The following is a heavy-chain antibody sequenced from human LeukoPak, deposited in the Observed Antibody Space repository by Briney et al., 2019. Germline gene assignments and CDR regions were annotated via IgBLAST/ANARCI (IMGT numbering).Heavy chain of an antibody. D-gene: IGHD2-2*02. Sequence: GRSLRLSCAASGFTFSSYGMHWVRQAPGKGLEWVAVIWYDGSNKYYADSVKGRFTISRDNSKNTLYLQMNSLRAEDTAVYYCARESICSSTSCYMRSVVGYYYYMDVWGKGTTVTVSS. CDR1: GFTFSSYG. V-gene: IGHV3-33*01. CDR2: IWYDGSNK. CDR3: ARESICSSTSCYMRSVVGYYYYMDV. J-gene: IGHJ6*03.